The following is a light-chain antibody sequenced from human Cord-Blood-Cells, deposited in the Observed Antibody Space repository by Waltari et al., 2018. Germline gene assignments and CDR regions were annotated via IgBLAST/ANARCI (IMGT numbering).Light chain of an antibody. CDR1: QNISNY. Sequence: DIQMPPPPSSLSASVGERVTITCQASQNISNYLNWYQQKPRKAPKLLIYDSSNLETGVPSRFSGGGAGTDFTFTISSLQPEDIATYYCQHYDNLLTFGGGTKVEIK. CDR3: QHYDNLLT. V-gene: IGKV1-33*01. J-gene: IGKJ4*01. CDR2: DSS.